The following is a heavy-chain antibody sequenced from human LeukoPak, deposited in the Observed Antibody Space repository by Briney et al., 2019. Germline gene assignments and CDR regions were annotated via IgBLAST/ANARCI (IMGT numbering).Heavy chain of an antibody. D-gene: IGHD6-19*01. J-gene: IGHJ4*02. CDR2: INHSGST. V-gene: IGHV4-34*01. CDR1: GGSFSSDYY. Sequence: PSETLSLTCAVYGGSFSSDYYWSWIRQPPGKGLEWIGEINHSGSTNYNPSLKSRVTISVDTSKKQFSLKLSSVTAADTAVYYCARVELLGSSGWPFDYWGQGTLVTVSS. CDR3: ARVELLGSSGWPFDY.